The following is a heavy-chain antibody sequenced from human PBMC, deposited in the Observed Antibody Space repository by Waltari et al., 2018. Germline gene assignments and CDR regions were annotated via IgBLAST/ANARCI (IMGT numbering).Heavy chain of an antibody. CDR2: LSGSGATT. Sequence: EVHLLESGGGLVQPGGSLRLPCAASGLTFSSYVMSWVRQAPGKGLEWVSALSGSGATTYYADSVKGRFTISRDNSKNTLYLQMNSLRAEDTAVYYCATSDWHPPYYFDYWGQGTLVTVSS. CDR3: ATSDWHPPYYFDY. J-gene: IGHJ4*02. D-gene: IGHD6-19*01. CDR1: GLTFSSYV. V-gene: IGHV3-23*01.